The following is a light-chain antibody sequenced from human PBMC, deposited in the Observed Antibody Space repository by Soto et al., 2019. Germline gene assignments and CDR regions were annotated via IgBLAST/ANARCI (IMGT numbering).Light chain of an antibody. Sequence: QSVLTQPPSASGSPGQSVTISCTGTSSDVGGYNYVSWYQQHPGKAPKLMIYEVSKRPSGVPDRFSGSKSGNTASLTVSGLQAEDEADYYCSSYTGSNNLYVFGPGTKLTVL. CDR3: SSYTGSNNLYV. J-gene: IGLJ1*01. CDR2: EVS. V-gene: IGLV2-8*01. CDR1: SSDVGGYNY.